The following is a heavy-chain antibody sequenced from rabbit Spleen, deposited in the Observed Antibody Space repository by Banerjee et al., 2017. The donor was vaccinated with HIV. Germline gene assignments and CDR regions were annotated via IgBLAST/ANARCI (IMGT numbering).Heavy chain of an antibody. Sequence: QSLEKSGGDLVKPGASLTLTCTASGVSFSSSSYMCWVRQAPGKGLEWIGCVDVGSSGFTYFASWAKGRFTISKTSSTTVTLQMTSLTAADTATYFCARDAATSFSSYGMDLWGQGTLVTVS. V-gene: IGHV1S40*01. D-gene: IGHD8-1*01. CDR3: ARDAATSFSSYGMDL. CDR2: VDVGSSGFT. J-gene: IGHJ6*01. CDR1: GVSFSSSSY.